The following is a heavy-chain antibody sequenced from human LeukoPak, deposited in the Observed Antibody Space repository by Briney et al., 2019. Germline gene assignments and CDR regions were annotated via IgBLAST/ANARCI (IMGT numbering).Heavy chain of an antibody. D-gene: IGHD6-6*01. CDR1: RFTFSSYR. V-gene: IGHV3-21*01. CDR2: ISSNSSYI. CDR3: ARGSVAGRQRAPPKEWFDP. J-gene: IGHJ5*02. Sequence: GGSLRLSCAASRFTFSSYRMNWVRQAPGKGLEWVSSISSNSSYIYYADSVKGRFTISRDNAKNSLYLQINSLGAEDTAVYYCARGSVAGRQRAPPKEWFDPWGQGTLVTVSS.